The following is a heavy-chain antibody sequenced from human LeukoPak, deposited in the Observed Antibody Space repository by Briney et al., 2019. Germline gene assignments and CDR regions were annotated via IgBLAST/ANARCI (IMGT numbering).Heavy chain of an antibody. D-gene: IGHD3-3*01. CDR2: IYPGDSET. Sequence: GESLKISCKGSAVTFNNYWIGWVRQLPGKGLDWMGIIYPGDSETRYSPSFQGQVTMSVDKSINTAYLHWGSLKALDTAMYFCARLSTRLLDHWGQGTRVTVSS. V-gene: IGHV5-51*01. CDR1: AVTFNNYW. CDR3: ARLSTRLLDH. J-gene: IGHJ4*02.